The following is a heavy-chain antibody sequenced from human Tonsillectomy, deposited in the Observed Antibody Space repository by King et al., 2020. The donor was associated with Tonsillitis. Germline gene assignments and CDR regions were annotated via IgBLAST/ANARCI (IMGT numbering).Heavy chain of an antibody. CDR3: AKDLPDGSGWYRDFFDY. Sequence: EVQLVESGGDLVQPGGSLRLSCAASGCTFSSFAMSWVRQAPGKGLEWVSTISGTGGDTYYQASLKGRFTISRDNSKNTLSLQMNSLRAEDTAVYYCAKDLPDGSGWYRDFFDYWGQGTLVTVSS. J-gene: IGHJ4*02. D-gene: IGHD6-19*01. CDR2: ISGTGGDT. CDR1: GCTFSSFA. V-gene: IGHV3-23*04.